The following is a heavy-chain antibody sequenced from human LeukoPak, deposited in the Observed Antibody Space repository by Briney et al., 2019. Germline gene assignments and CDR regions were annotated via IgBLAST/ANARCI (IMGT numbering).Heavy chain of an antibody. D-gene: IGHD2-2*01. J-gene: IGHJ4*02. V-gene: IGHV3-9*01. CDR2: ISWNSGSI. CDR3: AKDSIATLVVPAASFDY. Sequence: GRSLRLSCAASGFTFDDYAMHWVRQAPGKGLEWVSGISWNSGSIGYADSVKGRFIISRDNAKNSLYLQMNSLRAEDTALYYCAKDSIATLVVPAASFDYWGQGTLVTVSS. CDR1: GFTFDDYA.